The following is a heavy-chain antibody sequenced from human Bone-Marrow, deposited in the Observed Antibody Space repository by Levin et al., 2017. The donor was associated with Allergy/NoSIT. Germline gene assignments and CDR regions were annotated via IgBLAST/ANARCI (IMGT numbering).Heavy chain of an antibody. Sequence: GGSLRLSCEASGFTFRSYGMHWVRQAPGKGLEWVATISFDGAKKDYADSVKGRFTISRDNFKNTVYLQMNSLRAEDTAVYYCARDLSMGYSESWGYWGQGTLVTVSS. V-gene: IGHV3-33*08. CDR3: ARDLSMGYSESWGY. D-gene: IGHD2-21*01. J-gene: IGHJ4*02. CDR2: ISFDGAKK. CDR1: GFTFRSYG.